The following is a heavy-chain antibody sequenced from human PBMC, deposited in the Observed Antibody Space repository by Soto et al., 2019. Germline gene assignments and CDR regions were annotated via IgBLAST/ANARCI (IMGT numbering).Heavy chain of an antibody. J-gene: IGHJ6*02. V-gene: IGHV4-34*01. D-gene: IGHD2-15*01. CDR2: ITHGGGT. Sequence: PSETLSLTCAVYGGSFSYAYWTWIRQSPGKCLEWLLEITHGGGTKYNPSLKSRVVISADTSKNQFSLKLTSVTAADAATYYCADVGLQDSEHTSLDVWGQGTTVTVSS. CDR3: ADVGLQDSEHTSLDV. CDR1: GGSFSYAY.